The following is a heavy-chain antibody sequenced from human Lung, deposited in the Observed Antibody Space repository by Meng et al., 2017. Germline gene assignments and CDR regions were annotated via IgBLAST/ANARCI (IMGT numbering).Heavy chain of an antibody. CDR3: AKEGERGGYFDY. Sequence: QVQLVQSGAEVKKPGASAKVSCKASGYTFTRYGIPWVRQAPGQRLEWMGWINAATGNKKYSENFHRRVTITRDTSANTAYMELSSLRYEDTAVYYCAKEGERGGYFDYWGQGVLVTVSS. V-gene: IGHV1-3*01. D-gene: IGHD3-16*01. CDR2: INAATGNK. J-gene: IGHJ4*02. CDR1: GYTFTRYG.